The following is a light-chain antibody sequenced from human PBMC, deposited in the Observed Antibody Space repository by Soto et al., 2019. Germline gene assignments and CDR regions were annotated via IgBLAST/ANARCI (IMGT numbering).Light chain of an antibody. J-gene: IGKJ5*01. CDR3: QQSYNSPPIT. Sequence: DIQMTQSPSSLSPAVGDRVTVTSRPCQNIFSSLNWYQQKPGKAPKLLIYAASSLQSGVPSRFSGSGSGTDFTLTITSLQPEDFATYYCQQSYNSPPITFGQGTRLEI. CDR1: QNIFSS. V-gene: IGKV1-39*01. CDR2: AAS.